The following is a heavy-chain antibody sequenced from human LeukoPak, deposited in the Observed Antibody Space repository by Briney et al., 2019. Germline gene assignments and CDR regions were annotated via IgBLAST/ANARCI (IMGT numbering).Heavy chain of an antibody. J-gene: IGHJ4*02. CDR1: GFTFSSYA. Sequence: GGSLRLSCAASGFTFSSYAMHWVRQAPGKGLEWVSYISSRGSTIYYADSVKGRFTISRDNAKNSLYLQMNSLRAEDTAVYYCARDTRDSYNYVDYWGQGTLVTVSS. V-gene: IGHV3-48*04. CDR3: ARDTRDSYNYVDY. D-gene: IGHD5-24*01. CDR2: ISSRGSTI.